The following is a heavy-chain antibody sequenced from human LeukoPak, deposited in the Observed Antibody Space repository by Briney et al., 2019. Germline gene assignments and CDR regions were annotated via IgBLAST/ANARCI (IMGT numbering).Heavy chain of an antibody. V-gene: IGHV4-61*02. CDR3: ARDPSIAAAGTNWFDP. D-gene: IGHD6-13*01. CDR2: IYTSGST. Sequence: PSETLSLTCTVSGGSISSGSYYWSWIRQPAGKGLEWIGRIYTSGSTNYNPSLKSRVTISVDTSKNQFSLKLSSVTAADTAVYYCARDPSIAAAGTNWFDPLGQGTLVTVSS. CDR1: GGSISSGSYY. J-gene: IGHJ5*02.